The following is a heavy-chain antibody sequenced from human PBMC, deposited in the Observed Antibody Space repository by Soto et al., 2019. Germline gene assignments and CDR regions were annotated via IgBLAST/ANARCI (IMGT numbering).Heavy chain of an antibody. Sequence: QVQLVQSGAEVKKPGSSVKVSCKASGGTFSNYAINWVRQAPGQGLEWMGGFIPIFDAANYAQNFRGRVTITADESTTTAYMELSELRSEDTAMYYCARKAESYGFDIWGQGTLVTVSS. CDR3: ARKAESYGFDI. V-gene: IGHV1-69*01. J-gene: IGHJ3*02. D-gene: IGHD3-10*01. CDR1: GGTFSNYA. CDR2: FIPIFDAA.